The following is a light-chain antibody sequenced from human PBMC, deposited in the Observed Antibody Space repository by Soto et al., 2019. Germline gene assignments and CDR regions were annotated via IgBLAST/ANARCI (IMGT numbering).Light chain of an antibody. CDR2: RNN. J-gene: IGLJ1*01. CDR3: QSYDSSLSGYV. CDR1: SSNIGAGYD. V-gene: IGLV1-40*01. Sequence: QSALTQPPSVSGAPGQSVTSSCTGSSSNIGAGYDVHWYQQLSGIAPKLLIYRNNNRPSEVPDRFSGSKSDTSASLAITGLQSEDEADYYCQSYDSSLSGYVLGTGTKVTVL.